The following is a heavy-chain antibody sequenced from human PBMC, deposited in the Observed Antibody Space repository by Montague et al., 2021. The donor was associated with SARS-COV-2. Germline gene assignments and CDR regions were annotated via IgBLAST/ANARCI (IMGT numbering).Heavy chain of an antibody. V-gene: IGHV4-34*01. Sequence: SETLSLTCAVYGGSLSGYYWSWIRQPPGKGLEWIGEINHRGTTNDNPSLKSRVTMSVDTSKNQLSLKLSSVTAADTAVYYCAKVAGSHDTFDIWGRGTMVTVSS. CDR2: INHRGTT. CDR1: GGSLSGYY. CDR3: AKVAGSHDTFDI. D-gene: IGHD6-19*01. J-gene: IGHJ3*02.